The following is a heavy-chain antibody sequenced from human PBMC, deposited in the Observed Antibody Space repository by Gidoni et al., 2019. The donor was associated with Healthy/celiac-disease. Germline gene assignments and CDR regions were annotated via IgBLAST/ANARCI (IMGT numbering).Heavy chain of an antibody. V-gene: IGHV4-34*01. CDR1: GGSFSGYY. D-gene: IGHD3-3*01. J-gene: IGHJ6*02. Sequence: QVQRQQRGAGLMKPSETLSLTCAVYGGSFSGYYGSGIRQPPGKGLEWIGEINHSGSTNYNPSLKSRVTISVDTSKNQFSLKLSSGTAADTAVYYCAIGRSVVLRFLAWLPHYYYYGMDVWGHGTTVTVSS. CDR2: INHSGST. CDR3: AIGRSVVLRFLAWLPHYYYYGMDV.